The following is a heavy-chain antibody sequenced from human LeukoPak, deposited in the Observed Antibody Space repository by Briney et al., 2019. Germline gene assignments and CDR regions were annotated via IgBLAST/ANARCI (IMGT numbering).Heavy chain of an antibody. D-gene: IGHD2/OR15-2a*01. J-gene: IGHJ3*02. V-gene: IGHV3-66*02. Sequence: PGGSLRLSCAASGFTVSSNYMSWVRQAPGKGLEWVSVIYSGGSTYYADSVKGRFTISRDNSKNTLYLQMNSLRAEDTAVYYCARDPGPVTFDIWGQGTMVTVSS. CDR2: IYSGGST. CDR3: ARDPGPVTFDI. CDR1: GFTVSSNY.